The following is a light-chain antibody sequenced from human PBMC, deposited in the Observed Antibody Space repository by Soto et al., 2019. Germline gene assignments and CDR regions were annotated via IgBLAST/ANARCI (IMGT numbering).Light chain of an antibody. Sequence: QSALTQPASVSGSPGQSITISGTGTSSDVGSYNLVSWYQQHPGKAPKLMIYEGSKRPSGVSNRFSGSKSGNTASLTISGLQAEDEADYYCSSYAGSSTFVVFGGGTKLTVL. CDR3: SSYAGSSTFVV. CDR2: EGS. CDR1: SSDVGSYNL. J-gene: IGLJ2*01. V-gene: IGLV2-23*03.